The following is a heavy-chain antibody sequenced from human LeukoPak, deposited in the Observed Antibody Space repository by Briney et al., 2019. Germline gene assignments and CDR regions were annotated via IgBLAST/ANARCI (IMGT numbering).Heavy chain of an antibody. J-gene: IGHJ4*02. V-gene: IGHV1-2*02. CDR3: ARGGPSGYVVIEY. Sequence: ASVKVSCKASGYTFTGYYMHWVRQAPGQGLEWMGWINPNSGGTNYAQKFQGRVTMTRDTSISTAYMELSSLRSENTAVYYCARGGPSGYVVIEYWGQGTLVTVSS. CDR2: INPNSGGT. CDR1: GYTFTGYY. D-gene: IGHD5-12*01.